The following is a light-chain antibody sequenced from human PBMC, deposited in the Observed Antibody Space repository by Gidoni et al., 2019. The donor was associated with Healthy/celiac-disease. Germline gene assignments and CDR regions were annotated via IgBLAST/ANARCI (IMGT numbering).Light chain of an antibody. CDR2: AAS. CDR1: QGISDY. V-gene: IGKV1-27*01. Sequence: DIQMTQSPSPLSASVGDRVTITCRASQGISDYLAWYQQKPGKVPKLLMDAASTLQSGVPSRFSGSGSGTDFTLTISSLQPEDVATYYCQQYNSAPRAFGQGTKVEIK. J-gene: IGKJ1*01. CDR3: QQYNSAPRA.